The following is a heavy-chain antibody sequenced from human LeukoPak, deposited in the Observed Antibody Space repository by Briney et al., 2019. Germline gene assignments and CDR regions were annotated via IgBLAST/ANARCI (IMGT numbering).Heavy chain of an antibody. CDR3: ARAPIPYDRSRTDYRFGP. CDR2: NYYSGST. Sequence: SETLSLTCSVSGGSISSYYWSWIRQPPGKALECIVYNYYSGSTNYNPSLKSRVTISLDTSKSQFSLKLTSVTAADTAVYYCARAPIPYDRSRTDYRFGPWGQGTLVTVAS. CDR1: GGSISSYY. J-gene: IGHJ5*02. D-gene: IGHD3-16*01. V-gene: IGHV4-59*01.